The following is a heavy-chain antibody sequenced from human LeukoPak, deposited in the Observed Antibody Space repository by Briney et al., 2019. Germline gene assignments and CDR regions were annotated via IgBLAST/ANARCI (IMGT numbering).Heavy chain of an antibody. V-gene: IGHV3-23*01. CDR3: ALTGYFDWLFDEFDY. D-gene: IGHD3-9*01. Sequence: GGSLRLSCAASGFTFSSYAMSWVRQAPGKGLEWVSAISGSGGSTYYADSVKGRFTISRDNSKNTLYLQMNSLRAEDTAVYYCALTGYFDWLFDEFDYWGQGTLVTVSS. CDR2: ISGSGGST. CDR1: GFTFSSYA. J-gene: IGHJ4*02.